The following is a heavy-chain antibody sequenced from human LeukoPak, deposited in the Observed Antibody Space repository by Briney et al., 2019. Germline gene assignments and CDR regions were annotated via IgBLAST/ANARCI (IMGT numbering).Heavy chain of an antibody. CDR3: ARLEPTTQRIDY. Sequence: GGSLRLACAASGFTFSSYSMNWVRQAPGKGLEWVSSISSSSTYISYADSVKGRFTISRDNAKNSLYLQMNSLRAEDTAVYYCARLEPTTQRIDYWGQGTLVTVSS. J-gene: IGHJ4*02. D-gene: IGHD1-26*01. CDR1: GFTFSSYS. V-gene: IGHV3-21*01. CDR2: ISSSSTYI.